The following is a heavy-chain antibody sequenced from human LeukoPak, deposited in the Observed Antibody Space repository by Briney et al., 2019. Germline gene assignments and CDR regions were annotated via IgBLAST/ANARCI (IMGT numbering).Heavy chain of an antibody. J-gene: IGHJ4*02. CDR3: ARLTDTGSYHYYFDS. CDR2: IYFTGTT. V-gene: IGHV4-59*08. D-gene: IGHD1-26*01. Sequence: SETLSLTCTVSGGSIRSYYWSWIRQSPGKGLEWIGHIYFTGTTNYNPSLRSRVTISVDTSKNQFSLTLSSVTAADTALYYCARLTDTGSYHYYFDSWGQGTLVTVSS. CDR1: GGSIRSYY.